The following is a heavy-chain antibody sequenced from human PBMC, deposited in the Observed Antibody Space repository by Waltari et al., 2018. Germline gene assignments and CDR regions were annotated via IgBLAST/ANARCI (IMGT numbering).Heavy chain of an antibody. D-gene: IGHD5-18*01. CDR1: GYTLTELS. CDR3: ASGALRGYSYGFRPSHLVS. J-gene: IGHJ5*02. V-gene: IGHV1-24*01. Sequence: QVQLVQSGAEVKKPGASVKVSCKVSGYTLTELSMHWVRQAPGKGLEWMGGVEPEDGETIYAQKFQGRVTMTEDTSTDTAYMELSSLRSEDTAVYYCASGALRGYSYGFRPSHLVSWGQGTLVTVSS. CDR2: VEPEDGET.